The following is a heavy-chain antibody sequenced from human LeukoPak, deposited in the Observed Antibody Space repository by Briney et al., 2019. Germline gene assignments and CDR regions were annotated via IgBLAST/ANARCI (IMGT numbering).Heavy chain of an antibody. CDR1: GGSISSSSYY. CDR2: IYDSGST. J-gene: IGHJ4*02. Sequence: SETLSLTCTVSGGSISSSSYYWGWLRQPPGKGLEGIGSIYDSGSTYYNPSLKSRTTISVDTPKLQSSLKLSSGTAAATAVYYCARHEYGSGSPFDYCGQGTLVTVSS. V-gene: IGHV4-39*01. CDR3: ARHEYGSGSPFDY. D-gene: IGHD3-10*01.